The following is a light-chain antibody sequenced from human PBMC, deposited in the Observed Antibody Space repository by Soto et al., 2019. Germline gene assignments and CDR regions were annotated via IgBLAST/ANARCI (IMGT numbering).Light chain of an antibody. CDR3: SAYKVSTTPA. CDR2: DVT. V-gene: IGLV2-14*03. J-gene: IGLJ1*01. Sequence: QSVLTQPASVSGSPGQSITISCTGTSSDVGAFDYVSWYQQLPGKAPKLMIYDVTNRPSGISSRFSGSKSGNTASLTISGLQAEDEADYYCSAYKVSTTPAFGPGTKLTVL. CDR1: SSDVGAFDY.